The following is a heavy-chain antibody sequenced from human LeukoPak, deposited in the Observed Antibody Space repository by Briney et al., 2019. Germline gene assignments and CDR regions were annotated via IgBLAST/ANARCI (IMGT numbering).Heavy chain of an antibody. Sequence: GGSLRLSCAASGFTVSSNYMSWVRQAPGKGLEWVSVIYSGGSTYFADSVKGRFTISRDNSKNTLYLQMNSLRAEDTAVYYCAKGQWLVRLGYFDYWGQGTLVTVSS. CDR3: AKGQWLVRLGYFDY. CDR2: IYSGGST. D-gene: IGHD6-19*01. J-gene: IGHJ4*02. CDR1: GFTVSSNY. V-gene: IGHV3-53*01.